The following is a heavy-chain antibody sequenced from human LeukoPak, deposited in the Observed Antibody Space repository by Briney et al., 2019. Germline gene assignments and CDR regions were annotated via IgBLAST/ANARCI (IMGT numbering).Heavy chain of an antibody. CDR2: IGSSGDTL. Sequence: GGSLRLSCAASGFASSSYSMNWVRQAPGKGLEWISYIGSSGDTLFYADSVKGRFTIFRDIAKNSLHLQMISLRHEDTAVYYCARGLGGYYFDLWGQGTLVIVSS. D-gene: IGHD3-22*01. CDR3: ARGLGGYYFDL. V-gene: IGHV3-48*02. J-gene: IGHJ5*02. CDR1: GFASSSYS.